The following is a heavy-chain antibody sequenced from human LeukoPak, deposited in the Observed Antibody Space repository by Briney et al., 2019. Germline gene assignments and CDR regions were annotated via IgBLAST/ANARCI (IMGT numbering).Heavy chain of an antibody. CDR1: GGSFSGYY. CDR2: INHSGST. V-gene: IGHV4-34*01. CDR3: RGRSSTIFGVVMRRFDY. Sequence: PSETLSLTCAVHGGSFSGYYGSWIPPPPGKGLEWISEINHSGSTNYEPSLKSRVTISVNTSKYQFSLKLSSVTAADTAVYYCRGRSSTIFGVVMRRFDYWGQGSLVTVSS. J-gene: IGHJ4*02. D-gene: IGHD3-3*01.